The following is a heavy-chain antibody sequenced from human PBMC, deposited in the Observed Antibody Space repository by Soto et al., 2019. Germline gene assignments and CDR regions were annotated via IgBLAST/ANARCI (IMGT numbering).Heavy chain of an antibody. Sequence: SETLSLTCAVSGYSIANVNWWAWIRQPPGKGLEWIGYIFHSGTTHYNPSLKSRVTMSVDTSKNQFSLKVDSLTAEDTAVYYCARSPYADALDIWGQGTMVTVS. V-gene: IGHV4-28*01. CDR3: ARSPYADALDI. CDR1: GYSIANVNW. D-gene: IGHD2-2*01. J-gene: IGHJ3*02. CDR2: IFHSGTT.